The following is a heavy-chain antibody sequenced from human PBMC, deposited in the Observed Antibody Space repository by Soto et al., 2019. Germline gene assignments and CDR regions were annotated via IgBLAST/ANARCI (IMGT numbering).Heavy chain of an antibody. Sequence: QVHLVESGGGWVKPGVSLRLSCAASGFTFSDYYMSWIRQAPGKGLACVAYISSSGSSTYYAESVMGRFTISRDDAKNSMYLQMNSLTAEDTAVYYCARDRSYYDFWIGLPLDFWGQGTLVTVSS. CDR1: GFTFSDYY. D-gene: IGHD3-3*01. J-gene: IGHJ4*02. CDR3: ARDRSYYDFWIGLPLDF. CDR2: ISSSGSST. V-gene: IGHV3-11*01.